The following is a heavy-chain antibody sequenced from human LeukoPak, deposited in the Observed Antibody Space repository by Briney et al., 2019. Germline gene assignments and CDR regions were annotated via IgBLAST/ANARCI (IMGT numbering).Heavy chain of an antibody. J-gene: IGHJ3*02. CDR3: ARGGGFDAFDI. D-gene: IGHD3-10*01. CDR1: GGSFSGYY. V-gene: IGHV4-34*01. CDR2: INHSGST. Sequence: SETLSLTCAVYGGSFSGYYWSWIRQPPGKGLEWIGEINHSGSTNYNPSLKSRVTISVDTSKNQFSLKLSSVTAADTAVYYCARGGGFDAFDIWGQGTMVTVSS.